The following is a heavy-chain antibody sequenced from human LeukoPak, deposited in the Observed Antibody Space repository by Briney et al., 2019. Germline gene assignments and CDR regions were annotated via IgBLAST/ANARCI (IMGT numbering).Heavy chain of an antibody. CDR3: ARSERIIMILGGAFDI. V-gene: IGHV4-59*08. CDR2: IYYSGST. CDR1: GDSISSYY. Sequence: PSETLSLTCTVSGDSISSYYWSWIRQPPGKGLEWIGYIYYSGSTNYSPSLKSRVTISVDTSKKQFSLKLSSVTAADTAVYCCARSERIIMILGGAFDIWGQGTVVTVSS. D-gene: IGHD3-22*01. J-gene: IGHJ3*02.